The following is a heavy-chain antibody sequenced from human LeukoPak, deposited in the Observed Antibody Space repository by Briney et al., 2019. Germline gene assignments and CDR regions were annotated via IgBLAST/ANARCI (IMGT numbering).Heavy chain of an antibody. CDR2: IYNNGRT. Sequence: GGSLRLSCAASGFTFSNAWMTWVRQAPGKGLEYVSLIYNNGRTYYADSVKGRYTISRDNSKNTLYLQMNSLRVEDTAVYYCARGLSLSGYLDAFDVWGQGAVVTISS. CDR3: ARGLSLSGYLDAFDV. V-gene: IGHV3-53*01. J-gene: IGHJ3*01. D-gene: IGHD3-22*01. CDR1: GFTFSNAW.